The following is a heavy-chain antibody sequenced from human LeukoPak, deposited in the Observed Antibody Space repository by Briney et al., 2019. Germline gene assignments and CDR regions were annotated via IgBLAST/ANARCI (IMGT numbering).Heavy chain of an antibody. CDR3: ARELRGYSNYADY. J-gene: IGHJ4*02. D-gene: IGHD4-11*01. CDR2: IYYSGST. V-gene: IGHV4-61*01. Sequence: SETLSLTCTVSGGSASSGSYYWSWIRQPPGKGLEWIGYIYYSGSTNYNPSLKSRVTISVDTSKNQFSLKLSSVTAADTAVYYCARELRGYSNYADYWGQGTLVTVSS. CDR1: GGSASSGSYY.